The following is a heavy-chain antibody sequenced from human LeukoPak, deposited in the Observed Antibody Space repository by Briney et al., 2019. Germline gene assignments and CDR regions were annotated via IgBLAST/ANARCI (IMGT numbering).Heavy chain of an antibody. Sequence: GGSLRLSYAASGFTFSSYWMHWVRQAPGKGLVWVSRFNSDGNNTKYADSVKGRFTISRDNAKNTLYLQMNSLRAEDTAVYYCAREFSGDYDILTGYYEGNAFDYWGQGTLVTVSS. CDR2: FNSDGNNT. J-gene: IGHJ4*02. CDR1: GFTFSSYW. CDR3: AREFSGDYDILTGYYEGNAFDY. D-gene: IGHD3-9*01. V-gene: IGHV3-74*01.